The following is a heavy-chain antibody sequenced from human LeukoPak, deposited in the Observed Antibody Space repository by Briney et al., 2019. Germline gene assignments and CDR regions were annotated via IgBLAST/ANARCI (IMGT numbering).Heavy chain of an antibody. D-gene: IGHD6-19*01. CDR1: GYSFTRYW. Sequence: GESLKISCKASGYSFTRYWISWVRQMPGKGLEWMGRIDPSDSYTNSSPSFQGHVTISADKSISTAYLQWRSLKASDTAIYYCARTYSSGWAFFDYWGQGNMVTVSS. J-gene: IGHJ4*02. CDR2: IDPSDSYT. CDR3: ARTYSSGWAFFDY. V-gene: IGHV5-10-1*01.